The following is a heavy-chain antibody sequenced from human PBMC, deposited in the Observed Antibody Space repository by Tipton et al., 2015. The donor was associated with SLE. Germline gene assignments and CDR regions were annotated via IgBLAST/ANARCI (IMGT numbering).Heavy chain of an antibody. V-gene: IGHV6-1*01. CDR3: ARGPDIFDY. D-gene: IGHD2-15*01. CDR2: TYYRSKWYY. CDR1: GDSVSSNIGA. Sequence: GLVKPSQTLSLTCAISGDSVSSNIGAWNWLRQSPERGLEWLGRTYYRSKWYYDYAISVKSRVSIKTDTSKNQFSLQLNSVTPDDTAVYYCARGPDIFDYWGQGALVIVSS. J-gene: IGHJ4*02.